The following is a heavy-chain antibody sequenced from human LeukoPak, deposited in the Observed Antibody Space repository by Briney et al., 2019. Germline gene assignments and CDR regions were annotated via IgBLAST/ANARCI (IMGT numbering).Heavy chain of an antibody. V-gene: IGHV4-31*02. CDR1: GGSISSGDYY. CDR3: ARAPRDTNSWYYFDY. Sequence: SETLSLTCTVSGGSISSGDYYWSWIRQHPGKGLGWIGYIYYSGDTYYNPSLKSRVTISVDTSKNQFSLKLSSVTAADTAVYYCARAPRDTNSWYYFDYWGQGTLVSVSS. J-gene: IGHJ4*02. CDR2: IYYSGDT. D-gene: IGHD5-18*01.